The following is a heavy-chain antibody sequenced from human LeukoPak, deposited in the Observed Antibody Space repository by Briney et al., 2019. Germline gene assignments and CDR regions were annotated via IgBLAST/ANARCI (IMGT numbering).Heavy chain of an antibody. D-gene: IGHD2-21*01. Sequence: SETLSLTCTVSGGSISSYYWSWVRQPAGKGLEWIGRIYTSGSTNYNPSLKSRVTMSVDTSKNQFSLKLSSVTAADTAVYYCARRESYESGGDAFDIWGQGTMVTVSS. V-gene: IGHV4-4*07. CDR1: GGSISSYY. CDR2: IYTSGST. CDR3: ARRESYESGGDAFDI. J-gene: IGHJ3*02.